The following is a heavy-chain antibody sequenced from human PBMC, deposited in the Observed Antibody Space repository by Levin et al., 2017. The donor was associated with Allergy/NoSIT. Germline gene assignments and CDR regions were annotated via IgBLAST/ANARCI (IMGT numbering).Heavy chain of an antibody. CDR1: GFIVSTHY. V-gene: IGHV3-53*01. CDR2: MYRDGSA. J-gene: IGHJ4*02. D-gene: IGHD6-13*01. CDR3: TKGHYSGVYQ. Sequence: GESLKISCAASGFIVSTHYMTRVRQAPGKGLECVSVMYRDGSAYYADSVKGRFTISRDNSKNTLSLQMNSLRAEDTALYYCTKGHYSGVYQWGQGTLVTVSS.